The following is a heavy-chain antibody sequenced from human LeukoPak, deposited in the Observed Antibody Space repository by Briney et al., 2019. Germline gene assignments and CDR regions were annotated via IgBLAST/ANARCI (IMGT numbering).Heavy chain of an antibody. CDR3: ARYYYDSSGYYLDY. CDR1: GGSFSGYY. CDR2: INHSGST. V-gene: IGHV4-34*01. D-gene: IGHD3-22*01. Sequence: SETLSLTCAVYGGSFSGYYWSWVRQPPGKGLEWIGEINHSGSTNYNPSLKSRVTISVDTSKNQFSLKLSSVTAADTAVYYCARYYYDSSGYYLDYWGQGTLVTVSS. J-gene: IGHJ4*02.